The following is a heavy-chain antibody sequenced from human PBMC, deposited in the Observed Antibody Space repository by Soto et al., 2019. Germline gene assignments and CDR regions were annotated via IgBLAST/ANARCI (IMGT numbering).Heavy chain of an antibody. Sequence: GGSLRLSCAASGFTFSRYWMHWVRQAPGKGLVWVSRINSDGSTTSYADSVKGRFTTSRDNAKNTLFLQMNTLRAEDTAVYYCASIAVADDFDYWGQGTLVTVSS. D-gene: IGHD6-19*01. CDR2: INSDGSTT. V-gene: IGHV3-74*01. CDR1: GFTFSRYW. CDR3: ASIAVADDFDY. J-gene: IGHJ4*02.